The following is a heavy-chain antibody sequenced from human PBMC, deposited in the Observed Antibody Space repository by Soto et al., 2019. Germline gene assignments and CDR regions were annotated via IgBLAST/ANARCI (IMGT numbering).Heavy chain of an antibody. CDR3: ARCRDAFGFDS. D-gene: IGHD2-15*01. V-gene: IGHV3-64D*06. J-gene: IGHJ4*02. CDR1: GLTFSSYA. Sequence: GGSLRLSCSASGLTFSSYAMHWVRQAPGKGLEYVSVISSNGGSTYYANSVKGRFIISRDNSKKTLYLQMSSLTAADTAVYYCARCRDAFGFDSWGQGTLVTVSS. CDR2: ISSNGGST.